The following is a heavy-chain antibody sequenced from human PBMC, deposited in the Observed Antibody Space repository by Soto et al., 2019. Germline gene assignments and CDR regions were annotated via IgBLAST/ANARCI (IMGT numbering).Heavy chain of an antibody. CDR3: ARDRPPGVIFSTSGAMNY. CDR1: GYTFTSYG. J-gene: IGHJ4*02. D-gene: IGHD2-21*01. V-gene: IGHV1-18*01. CDR2: ISAFNGNT. Sequence: QVQLVQSGAEVKKPGASVKVSCKASGYTFTSYGISWVRQAPGQGLEWMGWISAFNGNTNYAQKFQGRVTMTTDTSTTTAYMELRSLRSDDTAVYYCARDRPPGVIFSTSGAMNYWGQGTLVTVSS.